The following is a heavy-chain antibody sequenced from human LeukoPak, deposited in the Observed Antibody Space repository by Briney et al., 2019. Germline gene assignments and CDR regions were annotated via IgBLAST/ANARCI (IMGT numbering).Heavy chain of an antibody. J-gene: IGHJ4*02. D-gene: IGHD3-10*01. CDR2: ISYDGSNK. Sequence: GGSLRLSCAASGFTFSRYGMHWVRQAPGKGLEWVAVISYDGSNKYYADSVKGRFTISRDNSKNTLCLQMNSLRAEDTAVYYCARVLNVLLWFGELFPDYWGQGTLVTVSS. CDR3: ARVLNVLLWFGELFPDY. V-gene: IGHV3-30*03. CDR1: GFTFSRYG.